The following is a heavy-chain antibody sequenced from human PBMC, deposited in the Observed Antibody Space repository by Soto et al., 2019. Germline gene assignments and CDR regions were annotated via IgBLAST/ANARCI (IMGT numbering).Heavy chain of an antibody. Sequence: QVQLVQSGAEVMKPGASVKVSCKASGYTFTSYGISWVRQAPGQGLEWMGWISAYNGNTNYAQKLQGRVTMTTDTSTSTAYKELRSLRSDDTAVYYCAVSITIFGVEFDYWGQGTLVTVSS. V-gene: IGHV1-18*01. CDR2: ISAYNGNT. J-gene: IGHJ4*02. CDR3: AVSITIFGVEFDY. D-gene: IGHD3-3*01. CDR1: GYTFTSYG.